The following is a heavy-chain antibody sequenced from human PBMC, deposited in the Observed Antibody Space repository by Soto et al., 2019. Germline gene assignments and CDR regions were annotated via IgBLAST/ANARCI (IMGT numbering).Heavy chain of an antibody. J-gene: IGHJ6*02. D-gene: IGHD5-12*01. V-gene: IGHV3-21*01. CDR2: ISSSSSYI. Sequence: EVQLVESGGGLVKPGGSLRLSCAASGFTFSSYSMNWVHQAPGKGLEWVSSISSSSSYIYYADSVKGRFTISRDNAKNSLYLQMNSLRAEDTAVYYCASLGGYDYYYYYGMDVWGQGTTVTVSS. CDR3: ASLGGYDYYYYYGMDV. CDR1: GFTFSSYS.